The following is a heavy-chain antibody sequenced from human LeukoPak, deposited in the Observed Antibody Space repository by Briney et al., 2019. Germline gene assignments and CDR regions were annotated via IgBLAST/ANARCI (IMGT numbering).Heavy chain of an antibody. D-gene: IGHD3-22*01. J-gene: IGHJ3*02. CDR1: GFTVSSSS. CDR3: ARDDRTTYYYDSSGYYSPHDAFDI. CDR2: IYSGGST. V-gene: IGHV3-66*01. Sequence: GGSLRLSCAASGFTVSSSSMSWVRQAPGRELEWVSVIYSGGSTYYADSVKGRFTISRDNSKNTLFLQMNSLRVEDTAVYYCARDDRTTYYYDSSGYYSPHDAFDIWGQGTMVTVSS.